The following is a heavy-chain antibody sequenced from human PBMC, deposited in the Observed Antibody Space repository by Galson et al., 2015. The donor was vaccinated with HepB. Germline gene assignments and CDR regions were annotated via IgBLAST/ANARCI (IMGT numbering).Heavy chain of an antibody. CDR1: GDSVSSNSAA. D-gene: IGHD3-3*01. J-gene: IGHJ5*02. CDR2: TYYRSKWYN. V-gene: IGHV6-1*01. CDR3: ARGGWGITLFGVVPLNWFDP. Sequence: CAISGDSVSSNSAAWNWIRQSPSRGLEWLGRTYYRSKWYNDYAVSVKSRITINPDTSKNQFSLQLNSVTPADTAVYYCARGGWGITLFGVVPLNWFDPWGQGALFTVSS.